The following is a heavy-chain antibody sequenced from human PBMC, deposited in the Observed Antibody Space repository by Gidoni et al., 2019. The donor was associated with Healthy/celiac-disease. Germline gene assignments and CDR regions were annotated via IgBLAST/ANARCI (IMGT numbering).Heavy chain of an antibody. V-gene: IGHV1-8*01. J-gene: IGHJ6*02. CDR2: MNPNSGNT. D-gene: IGHD5-18*01. CDR3: ARGRHSVLYYYYGMDV. CDR1: GYTFTSYD. Sequence: QVQLVQSGAEVKKPGASVKVSCKASGYTFTSYDINWVRQATGQGLEWMGWMNPNSGNTGYAQKFQGRVTMTRNTSISTAYMELSSLRSEDTAVYYCARGRHSVLYYYYGMDVWGQGTTVTVSS.